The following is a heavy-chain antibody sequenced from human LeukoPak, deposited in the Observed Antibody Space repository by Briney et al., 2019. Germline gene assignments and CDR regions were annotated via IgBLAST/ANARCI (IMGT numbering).Heavy chain of an antibody. J-gene: IGHJ4*02. D-gene: IGHD3-16*02. CDR1: GFTFNSYW. CDR2: IKGDGSDK. V-gene: IGHV3-7*01. CDR3: ARVYYDHVWGSYRQTHFDY. Sequence: GGSLRLSCAASGFTFNSYWMTWVRQAPGKGLEWVANIKGDGSDKYYVDSVKGRFTISRDNAENSLYMQMNSLRGEDTAVYYCARVYYDHVWGSYRQTHFDYWGQGTLVTVSS.